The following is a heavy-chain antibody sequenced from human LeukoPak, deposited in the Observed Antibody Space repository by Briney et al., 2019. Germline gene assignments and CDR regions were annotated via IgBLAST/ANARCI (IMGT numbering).Heavy chain of an antibody. J-gene: IGHJ3*02. Sequence: PGGSLRLSCTASGFTFGDYAMSWFRQAPGKGLEWVGFIRSKAYGGTTEYAASVKGRFTISRDDYKSIAYLQMNSLKTEDTAVYYCTNRYDNDAFDIWGQGTMVTVSS. V-gene: IGHV3-49*03. CDR1: GFTFGDYA. D-gene: IGHD2-2*01. CDR2: IRSKAYGGTT. CDR3: TNRYDNDAFDI.